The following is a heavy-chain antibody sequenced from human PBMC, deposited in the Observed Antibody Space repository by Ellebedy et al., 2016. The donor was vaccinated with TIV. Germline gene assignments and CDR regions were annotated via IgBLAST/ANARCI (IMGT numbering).Heavy chain of an antibody. Sequence: ASVKVSXXASGYTFTSYGISWVRQAPGQGLEWMGWINPNSGGTNYAQKFQGRVTMTRDTSISTAYMELSRLRSDDTAVYYCARDWGASGYYAGYWGQGTLVTVSS. CDR3: ARDWGASGYYAGY. J-gene: IGHJ4*02. CDR2: INPNSGGT. CDR1: GYTFTSYG. V-gene: IGHV1-2*02. D-gene: IGHD3-22*01.